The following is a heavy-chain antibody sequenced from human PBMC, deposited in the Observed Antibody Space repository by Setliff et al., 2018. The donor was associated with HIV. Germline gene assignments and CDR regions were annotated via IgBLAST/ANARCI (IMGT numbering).Heavy chain of an antibody. D-gene: IGHD3-10*01. CDR2: IRTEANIYAT. V-gene: IGHV3-73*01. Sequence: GGSLRLSCAASGFSFSNSAMHWVRQASGKGLEWVGRIRTEANIYATAYAESVKGRFTISRDDSKNAAYLQMHSLKTEDTAVYYCTRHADSFYGSDQYFDYWGQGTLVTVSS. CDR3: TRHADSFYGSDQYFDY. CDR1: GFSFSNSA. J-gene: IGHJ4*02.